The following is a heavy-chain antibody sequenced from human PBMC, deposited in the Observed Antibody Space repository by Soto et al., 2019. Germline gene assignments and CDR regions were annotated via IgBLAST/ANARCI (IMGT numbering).Heavy chain of an antibody. CDR2: ILPIDSDT. D-gene: IGHD2-21*02. CDR3: ATPGGRDFNAFDV. Sequence: GESLKISCKGSGYTFTRNWIGWVRQMPGKGLEWMGIILPIDSDTRYGPSSQGQVTISADNSISTAYLQWSSLKASDTAIYYCATPGGRDFNAFDVWGQGTMVTVSS. V-gene: IGHV5-51*01. CDR1: GYTFTRNW. J-gene: IGHJ3*01.